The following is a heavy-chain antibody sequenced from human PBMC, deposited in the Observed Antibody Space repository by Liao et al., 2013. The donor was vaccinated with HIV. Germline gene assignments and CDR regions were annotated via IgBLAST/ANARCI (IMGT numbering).Heavy chain of an antibody. CDR3: ARLYGSGSYRYWYFDL. V-gene: IGHV4-4*07. Sequence: QVQLQESGPGLVKPSETLSLTCTVSGGSISSYYWSWIRQPAGKGLEWIGRIYTSGSTNYNPSLKSRVTMSVDTSKNQFSLKLSSVTAADTAVYYCARLYGSGSYRYWYFDLWGRGTLVTVSS. CDR2: IYTSGST. J-gene: IGHJ2*01. CDR1: GGSISSYY. D-gene: IGHD3-10*01.